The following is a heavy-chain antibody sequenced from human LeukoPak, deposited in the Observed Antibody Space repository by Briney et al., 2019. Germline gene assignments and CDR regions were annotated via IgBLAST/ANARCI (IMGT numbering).Heavy chain of an antibody. CDR3: ARVRYDILTGYYPNNWFDP. V-gene: IGHV4-39*07. CDR1: GGSISSSSYY. Sequence: SETLSLTCTVSGGSISSSSYYWGWIRQPPGKGLEWIGSIYYSGSTYYNPSLKSRVTISVDTSKNQFSLKLSSVTAADTAVYYCARVRYDILTGYYPNNWFDPRGQGTLVTVSS. J-gene: IGHJ5*02. CDR2: IYYSGST. D-gene: IGHD3-9*01.